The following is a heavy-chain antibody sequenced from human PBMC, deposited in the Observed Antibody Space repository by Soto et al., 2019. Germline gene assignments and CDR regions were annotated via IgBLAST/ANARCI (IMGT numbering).Heavy chain of an antibody. D-gene: IGHD3-10*01. J-gene: IGHJ6*02. Sequence: GGSLRLSCSASGFTFSSYDMNWVRQASGKGLEWVSYISSSCSTIYYADCVRGRFTISRDNAKNSLYLQMNSLRADDTAVYYCARDQVIMVRGVILFTRRFYCMDVWGQGTTVTVSS. V-gene: IGHV3-48*03. CDR3: ARDQVIMVRGVILFTRRFYCMDV. CDR2: ISSSCSTI. CDR1: GFTFSSYD.